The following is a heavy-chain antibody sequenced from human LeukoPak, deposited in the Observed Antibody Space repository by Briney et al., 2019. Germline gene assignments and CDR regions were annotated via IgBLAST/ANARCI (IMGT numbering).Heavy chain of an antibody. CDR3: ARDSMTSGEFDY. J-gene: IGHJ4*02. CDR1: GFTFSNFA. CDR2: ITGSHGPT. Sequence: GGSLRLSCAASGFTFSNFAMTWVRQAPGKGLEWVSSITGSHGPTYNTDSVKGRYTISRDNSQNSLFLQMNSLRGEDTAVYYCARDSMTSGEFDYWGQGTVVTVSS. D-gene: IGHD2/OR15-2a*01. V-gene: IGHV3-23*01.